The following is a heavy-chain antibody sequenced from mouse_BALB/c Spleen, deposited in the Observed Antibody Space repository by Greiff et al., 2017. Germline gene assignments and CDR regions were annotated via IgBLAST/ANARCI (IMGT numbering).Heavy chain of an antibody. V-gene: IGHV5-9-4*01. CDR1: GFTFSSYA. J-gene: IGHJ4*01. CDR3: ERDRTTALYAMDY. D-gene: IGHD1-2*01. CDR2: ISSGGSYT. Sequence: EVKLVESGGGLVKPGGSLKLSCAASGFTFSSYAMSWVRQSPEKRLEWVAEISSGGSYTYYPDTVTGRFTISRDNAKNTLYLEMSSLRSEDTAMYYCERDRTTALYAMDYWGQGTSVTVSA.